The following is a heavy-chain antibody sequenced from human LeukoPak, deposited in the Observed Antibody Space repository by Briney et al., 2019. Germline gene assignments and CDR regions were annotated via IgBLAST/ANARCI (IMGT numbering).Heavy chain of an antibody. V-gene: IGHV3-23*01. CDR2: ISGSGGST. J-gene: IGHJ3*02. D-gene: IGHD6-19*01. Sequence: GGSLRLSCAASGFTFSDYYMSWIRQAPGKGLEWVSAISGSGGSTYYADSVKGRFTISRDNSKNTLSLQMNSLRADDTAVYYCAKGLWVAVAGTSDAFDIWGQGTMVTVSS. CDR3: AKGLWVAVAGTSDAFDI. CDR1: GFTFSDYY.